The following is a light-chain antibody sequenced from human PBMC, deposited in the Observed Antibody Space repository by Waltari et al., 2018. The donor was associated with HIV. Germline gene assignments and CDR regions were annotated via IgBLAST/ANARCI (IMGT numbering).Light chain of an antibody. CDR3: QQYGSSPIT. V-gene: IGKV3-20*01. Sequence: EIVLTQSPGTLSLSPGERPTPPCSARQRVSSSYLAWYQQTTGQAPRLRIYGPSTMATGIPDRFSGSGSGTDFTLTISRLEPEDFAVYYCQQYGSSPITFGQGTRLEIK. J-gene: IGKJ5*01. CDR1: QRVSSSY. CDR2: GPS.